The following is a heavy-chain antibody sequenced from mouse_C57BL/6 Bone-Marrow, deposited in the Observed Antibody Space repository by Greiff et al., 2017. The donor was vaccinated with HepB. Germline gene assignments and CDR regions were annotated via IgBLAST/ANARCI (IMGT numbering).Heavy chain of an antibody. V-gene: IGHV1-7*01. Sequence: VQLQQSGAELAKPGASVKLSCKASGYTFTSYWMHWVKQRPGQGLEWIGYINPSSGYTKYNQKFKGKATLTADKSSSTAYMQLSSLTSEDSAVYYCASEDFDYWGQGTTLTVSS. CDR3: ASEDFDY. CDR1: GYTFTSYW. CDR2: INPSSGYT. J-gene: IGHJ2*01.